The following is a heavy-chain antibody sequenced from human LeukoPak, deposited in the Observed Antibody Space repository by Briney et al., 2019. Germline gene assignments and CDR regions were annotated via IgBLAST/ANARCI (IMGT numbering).Heavy chain of an antibody. CDR2: IIPILDIP. CDR1: GGAFSNYA. Sequence: SVKVSCKASGGAFSNYAIGWVRQAPGQGLEWMGRIIPILDIPIYAQKFQGSVTITADRSTSTAYMEMSSLRSEDTAVYYCVRDRGYCESTTCYESLDVWGQGTTVTVSS. CDR3: VRDRGYCESTTCYESLDV. J-gene: IGHJ6*02. V-gene: IGHV1-69*04. D-gene: IGHD2-2*01.